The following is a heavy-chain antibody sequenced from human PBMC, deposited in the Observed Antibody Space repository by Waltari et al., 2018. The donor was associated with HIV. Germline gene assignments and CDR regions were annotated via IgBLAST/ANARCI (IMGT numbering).Heavy chain of an antibody. J-gene: IGHJ2*01. CDR3: ARRHATEGVLDL. Sequence: EVQLLESGGGLVQPGGSLRLSCAASGFTFSNFWMHWVRQVPGKGPVWISRLNVDGTTNLYADSVKGRFTSSRDNTRDALYLQMNSLRAEDTAVYYCARRHATEGVLDLWGRGTLVTVSS. D-gene: IGHD3-10*01. CDR1: GFTFSNFW. V-gene: IGHV3-74*01. CDR2: LNVDGTTN.